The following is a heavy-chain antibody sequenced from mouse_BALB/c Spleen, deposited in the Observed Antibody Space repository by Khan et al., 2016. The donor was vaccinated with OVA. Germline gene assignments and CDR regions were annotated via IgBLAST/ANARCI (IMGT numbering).Heavy chain of an antibody. J-gene: IGHJ3*01. D-gene: IGHD4-1*01. CDR3: TRSGWDGFDY. CDR1: GYAFNVYW. Sequence: QVQLKQAGAELVRPGSSVKISCKASGYAFNVYWMNWVKQRPGQGLEWIGQIYPGDGDIDYNGKFKGKATLTADESSNTSYIQLSSLTSEDSAVYFCTRSGWDGFDYGGLGTLVTVSA. CDR2: IYPGDGDI. V-gene: IGHV1-80*01.